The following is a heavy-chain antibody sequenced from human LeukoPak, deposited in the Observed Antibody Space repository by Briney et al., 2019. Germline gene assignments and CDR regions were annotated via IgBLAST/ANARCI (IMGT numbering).Heavy chain of an antibody. CDR3: ARDVSGYYYESRGFDY. J-gene: IGHJ4*02. Sequence: GGSLRLSCAASGFTFSSYGMHWVRQAPGKGLEWVAVIWYDGSNKYYADSVKGRFTISRDNSKNTLYLQMNSLRAEDTAVYYCARDVSGYYYESRGFDYWGQGTLVTVS. CDR2: IWYDGSNK. CDR1: GFTFSSYG. D-gene: IGHD3-22*01. V-gene: IGHV3-33*01.